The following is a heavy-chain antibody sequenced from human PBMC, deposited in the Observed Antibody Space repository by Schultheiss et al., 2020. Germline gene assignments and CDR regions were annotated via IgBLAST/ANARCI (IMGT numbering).Heavy chain of an antibody. CDR2: IIPIFGTA. CDR1: GGTFSSYA. V-gene: IGHV1-69*05. J-gene: IGHJ2*01. D-gene: IGHD1-7*01. Sequence: SVKVSCKASGGTFSSYAISWVRQAPGQGLEWMGGIIPIFGTANYAQKFQGRVTMTRNTSISTAYMELSSLRSEDTAVYYCARAVWNYVWYFDLWGRGTLVTVSS. CDR3: ARAVWNYVWYFDL.